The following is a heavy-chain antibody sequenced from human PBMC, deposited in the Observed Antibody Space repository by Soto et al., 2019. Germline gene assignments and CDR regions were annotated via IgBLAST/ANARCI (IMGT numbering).Heavy chain of an antibody. CDR1: GYTFTSYD. CDR2: MNPNSGNT. CDR3: ARYGYSGYGGHDAFDI. Sequence: ASVKVSCKASGYTFTSYDINWVRQATGQGLEWMGWMNPNSGNTGYAQKFQGRVTMTRNTSISTAYMELSSLRSEDTAVYYCARYGYSGYGGHDAFDIWGQGTMVTVS. V-gene: IGHV1-8*01. J-gene: IGHJ3*02. D-gene: IGHD5-12*01.